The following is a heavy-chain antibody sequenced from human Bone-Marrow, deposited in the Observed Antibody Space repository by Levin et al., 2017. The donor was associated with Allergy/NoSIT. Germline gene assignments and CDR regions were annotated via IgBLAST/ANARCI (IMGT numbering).Heavy chain of an antibody. Sequence: SQTLSLTCAVSGGSISNGDYSWSWIRQPPGKGLEWIAYIYNSGSTHYNPSLKSRVTISLDRSKNQFSLELSSVTAADTAVYYCASHVLGGRGYDYWGQGTLVTVSS. J-gene: IGHJ4*02. D-gene: IGHD1-14*01. CDR1: GGSISNGDYS. V-gene: IGHV4-30-2*01. CDR3: ASHVLGGRGYDY. CDR2: IYNSGST.